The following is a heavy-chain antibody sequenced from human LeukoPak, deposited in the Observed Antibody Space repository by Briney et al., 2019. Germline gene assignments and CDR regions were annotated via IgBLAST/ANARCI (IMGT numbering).Heavy chain of an antibody. D-gene: IGHD1-1*01. Sequence: SETLSLTCIVSGGXISSSTYYWGWIRQPPGKGLEWIGSIYNSGSTYYNPSLKSRVTISVDTSKNQFSLKLNSVTAADTAVYYCARHPWNSGMDVWGQGTTVTVSS. CDR2: IYNSGST. CDR1: GGXISSSTYY. V-gene: IGHV4-39*01. CDR3: ARHPWNSGMDV. J-gene: IGHJ6*02.